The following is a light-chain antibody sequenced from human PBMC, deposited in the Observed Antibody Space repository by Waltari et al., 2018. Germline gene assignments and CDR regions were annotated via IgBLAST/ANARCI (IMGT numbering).Light chain of an antibody. CDR3: QRYDNLPIFA. CDR1: QDISNY. CDR2: DAS. V-gene: IGKV1-33*01. Sequence: DIQMTQSPPSLSAFVGDRVIMTCQASQDISNYLNWYQQKPWKAPKLLIRDASNLETGVPTMFSGSQSRTDFTLTISSLQPEDVGTYYCQRYDNLPIFAFGPGTKVEIK. J-gene: IGKJ3*01.